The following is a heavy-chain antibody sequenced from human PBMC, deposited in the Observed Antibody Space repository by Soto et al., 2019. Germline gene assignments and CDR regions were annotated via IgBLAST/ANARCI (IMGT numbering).Heavy chain of an antibody. D-gene: IGHD2-2*02. CDR2: IIPIFGTA. Sequence: ASVKVSCKASGGTFSSYAISWVRQAPGQGLEWMGGIIPIFGTANYAQKFQGRVTITADKSTSTAYMELSSLRSEDTAVYYCASSQSVVPAAIHYYYYGMDVWGQGTTVTVSS. CDR3: ASSQSVVPAAIHYYYYGMDV. V-gene: IGHV1-69*06. CDR1: GGTFSSYA. J-gene: IGHJ6*02.